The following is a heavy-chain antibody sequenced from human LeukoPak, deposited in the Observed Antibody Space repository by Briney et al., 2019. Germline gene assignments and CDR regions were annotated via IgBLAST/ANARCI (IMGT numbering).Heavy chain of an antibody. CDR1: GFTVSSNY. CDR3: ASGGLGARKYYSDPFDY. D-gene: IGHD3-10*01. Sequence: PGGSLTLSCAASGFTVSSNYMSWVRQAPEKGVEWGSIIYSRGSTYYADSVKGRFTISRDDYKNKVYLQMHSLRAEDAAVYYCASGGLGARKYYSDPFDYWGQRTLVTVSS. J-gene: IGHJ4*02. V-gene: IGHV3-53*01. CDR2: IYSRGST.